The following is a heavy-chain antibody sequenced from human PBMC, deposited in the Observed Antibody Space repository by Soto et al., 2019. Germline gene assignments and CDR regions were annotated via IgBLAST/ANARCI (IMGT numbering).Heavy chain of an antibody. CDR2: IYYSGST. CDR1: GGSISSYY. D-gene: IGHD3-10*01. V-gene: IGHV4-59*08. J-gene: IGHJ3*02. CDR3: ARHKEPWFGDHIPAFDI. Sequence: QVQLQESGPGLVKPSETLSLTCTVSGGSISSYYWSWIRQPPGKGLEWIGYIYYSGSTNYNPSLKSRVTISVDTSKNQFSMKLSSVTAADTAVYYWARHKEPWFGDHIPAFDIWCQGTMVTVSS.